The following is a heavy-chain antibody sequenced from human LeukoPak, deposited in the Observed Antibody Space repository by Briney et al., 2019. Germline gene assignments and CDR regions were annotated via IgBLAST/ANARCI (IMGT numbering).Heavy chain of an antibody. J-gene: IGHJ6*03. Sequence: PGGSLRLSCTASGFTFSSYAMTWVRQAPGKGLEWVSVISGSGSSTYYADSVEGRFTISRDNSRNTLYLQMSSLRAEDTAVYYCAKDGGYSTNIYCMDVWGKGTTVTVSS. CDR2: ISGSGSST. V-gene: IGHV3-23*01. D-gene: IGHD5-12*01. CDR1: GFTFSSYA. CDR3: AKDGGYSTNIYCMDV.